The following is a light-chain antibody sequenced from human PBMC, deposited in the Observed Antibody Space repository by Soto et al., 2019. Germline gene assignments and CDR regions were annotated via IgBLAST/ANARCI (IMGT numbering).Light chain of an antibody. CDR1: QSVSSSY. V-gene: IGKV3-20*01. J-gene: IGKJ4*02. CDR3: QQYGSSPLT. Sequence: EIVLTQSPGTLSLSPGERATLSCRASQSVSSSYLAWYQQRPGQAPRLLIYGASSRATGIPDRFSCSGSGTGFPLTISRLEPEDFSVYYCQQYGSSPLTFGGGTKVEIK. CDR2: GAS.